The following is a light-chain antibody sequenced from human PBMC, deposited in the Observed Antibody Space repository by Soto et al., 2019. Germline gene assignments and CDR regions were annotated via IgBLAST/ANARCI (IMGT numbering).Light chain of an antibody. Sequence: QSALTQPASVSGSPGQSITISFTGTSSDVGGYNYVSWYQHHPGKAPKLMIYEVVNRPSGVSNRFSGSKSGITASLTISGPQAEDEADYYCTSYTSSSPLVFGTGTKVTVL. CDR1: SSDVGGYNY. CDR3: TSYTSSSPLV. J-gene: IGLJ1*01. V-gene: IGLV2-14*01. CDR2: EVV.